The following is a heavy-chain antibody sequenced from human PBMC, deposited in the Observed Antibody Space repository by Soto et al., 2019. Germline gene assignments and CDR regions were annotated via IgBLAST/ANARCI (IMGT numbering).Heavy chain of an antibody. Sequence: GGSVRLSCAASGFAFRTYAMAWVRQAPGKGLEWVSGIWGSGDRTFYADSVKGRFTISRDNSRNTLYLQMYSLTAEDTALYYCAKTGPYCGGDCSRYFYGMDVWGQGTTVTVSS. D-gene: IGHD2-21*02. CDR2: IWGSGDRT. CDR1: GFAFRTYA. J-gene: IGHJ6*02. V-gene: IGHV3-23*01. CDR3: AKTGPYCGGDCSRYFYGMDV.